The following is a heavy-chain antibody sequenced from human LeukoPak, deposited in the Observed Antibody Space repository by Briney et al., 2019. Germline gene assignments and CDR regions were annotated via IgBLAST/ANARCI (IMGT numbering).Heavy chain of an antibody. V-gene: IGHV3-74*01. CDR3: ARGLVHDTSGYYSDY. Sequence: PGGSLRLSCAASGFTISAFWMHWVRQAPGKGLVWVSRINSDGSSTSYADSVKGRFTVSRDNAKNTLYLQMDSLRAEDSAVYYCARGLVHDTSGYYSDYWGQGILVTVSS. CDR1: GFTISAFW. D-gene: IGHD3-22*01. J-gene: IGHJ4*02. CDR2: INSDGSST.